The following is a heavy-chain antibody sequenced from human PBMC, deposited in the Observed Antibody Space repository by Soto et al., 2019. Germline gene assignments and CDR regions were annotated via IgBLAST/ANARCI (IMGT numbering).Heavy chain of an antibody. Sequence: GGSLRLSCTTSGFTFNTYGMHWVRQAPGKGLEWVAIIWYDGSNKYYADSVKGRFTISRDNSKNTLYLQMNSLRAEDTALYYCSIPDCPGAYCSSWPFNYGVDVWGQGTTVTVSS. D-gene: IGHD2-8*02. CDR2: IWYDGSNK. J-gene: IGHJ6*02. V-gene: IGHV3-33*08. CDR1: GFTFNTYG. CDR3: SIPDCPGAYCSSWPFNYGVDV.